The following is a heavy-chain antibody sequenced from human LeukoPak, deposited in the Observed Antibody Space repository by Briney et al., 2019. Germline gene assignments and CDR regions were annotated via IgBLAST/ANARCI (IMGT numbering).Heavy chain of an antibody. D-gene: IGHD3-10*01. V-gene: IGHV3-30*18. CDR2: ISYDGSNK. J-gene: IGHJ4*02. CDR3: AKGVSGGQLLWFGELPEARSGYFDY. CDR1: GFTFSSYG. Sequence: GGSLRLSCAASGFTFSSYGMHWVRQAPGKGLEWVAVISYDGSNKYYADSVKGRFTISRDNSKNTLYLQMNSLRAEDTAVYYCAKGVSGGQLLWFGELPEARSGYFDYWGQGTLVTVSS.